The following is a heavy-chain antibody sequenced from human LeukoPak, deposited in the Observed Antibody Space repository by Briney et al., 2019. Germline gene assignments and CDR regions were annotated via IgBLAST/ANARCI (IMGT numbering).Heavy chain of an antibody. D-gene: IGHD2-2*01. CDR1: GGSFSGYY. Sequence: SETLSLTCAVYGGSFSGYYWSWIRQPPGKGLEWIGEINHSGSTNYNPSLKSRVTISVDTSKNQFSLKLSSVTAADTAVYYCARVACSSTSCSDYWGQGILVTVSS. CDR2: INHSGST. CDR3: ARVACSSTSCSDY. V-gene: IGHV4-34*01. J-gene: IGHJ4*02.